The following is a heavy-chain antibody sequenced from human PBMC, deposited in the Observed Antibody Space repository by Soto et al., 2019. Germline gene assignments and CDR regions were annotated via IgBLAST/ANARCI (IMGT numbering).Heavy chain of an antibody. D-gene: IGHD2-15*01. Sequence: QVQLQESGPGLVKPSQTLSLTCTVSGASISSGGYWSWIRQHPGKGLEWIGYIYYSGRTYYNPSLSSRVTITIDPSKVQFSLTRNSVTAADTAAYFCAGIELAEAAQCDSCGQGTLVTVS. CDR2: IYYSGRT. CDR1: GASISSGGY. CDR3: AGIELAEAAQCDS. J-gene: IGHJ4*02. V-gene: IGHV4-31*03.